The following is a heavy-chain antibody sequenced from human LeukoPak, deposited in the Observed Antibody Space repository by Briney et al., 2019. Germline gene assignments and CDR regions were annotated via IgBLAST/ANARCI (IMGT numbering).Heavy chain of an antibody. Sequence: GGSLRLSCAASGFSFSSVGMNWVRQAPGKGLEWVAVLSHDGRNKNYADSVKGRFIISRDNSKKTLYLQMNSLRGEDTAAYYCARFREYTYGPFDSWGQGTLVTVSS. J-gene: IGHJ4*02. CDR3: ARFREYTYGPFDS. CDR2: LSHDGRNK. V-gene: IGHV3-30*04. D-gene: IGHD5-18*01. CDR1: GFSFSSVG.